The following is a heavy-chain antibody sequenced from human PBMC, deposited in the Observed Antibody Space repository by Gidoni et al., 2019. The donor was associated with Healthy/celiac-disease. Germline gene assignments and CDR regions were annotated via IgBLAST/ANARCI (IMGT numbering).Heavy chain of an antibody. D-gene: IGHD1-26*01. CDR3: ARDKEGATTDY. J-gene: IGHJ4*02. Sequence: QVQLVESGGGVVQPGRSLRLSCAAPGFTFSSYGMHWVRQAPGKGLEWVAVISYDGSNKYYADSVKGRFTISRDNSKNTLYLQMNSLRAEDTAVYYCARDKEGATTDYWGQGTLVTVSS. V-gene: IGHV3-30*03. CDR2: ISYDGSNK. CDR1: GFTFSSYG.